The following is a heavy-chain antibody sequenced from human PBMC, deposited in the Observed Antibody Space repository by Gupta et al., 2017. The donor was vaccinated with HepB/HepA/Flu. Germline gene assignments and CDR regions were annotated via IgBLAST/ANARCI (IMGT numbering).Heavy chain of an antibody. D-gene: IGHD1-1*01. CDR2: INPNTGVT. V-gene: IGHV1-2*04. CDR3: ARRGTTAYYYAMDV. Sequence: QVQLVQSGAEVKKPGASVKVSCKASGYTFTYYYIHWVRQAPGQGLEWLGWINPNTGVTNYAQKFQAWVTMTRDTSITTVYMELSGLRSDDTAVYYCARRGTTAYYYAMDVWGQGTTVTVSS. J-gene: IGHJ6*02. CDR1: GYTFTYYY.